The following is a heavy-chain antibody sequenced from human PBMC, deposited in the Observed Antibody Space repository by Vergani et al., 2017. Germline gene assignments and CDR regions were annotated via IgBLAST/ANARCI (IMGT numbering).Heavy chain of an antibody. V-gene: IGHV3-11*06. CDR1: GFTFSDYY. CDR3: AKVSAADYGGSDY. Sequence: QVQLVESGGGLVKPGGSLRLSCAASGFTFSDYYMSWIRQAPGKGLEWVSYISSSSSYTNYADSVKGRFTISRDNSKNTLYLQMNSLRAEDTAVYYCAKVSAADYGGSDYWGQGTLVTVSS. J-gene: IGHJ4*02. CDR2: ISSSSSYT. D-gene: IGHD4-23*01.